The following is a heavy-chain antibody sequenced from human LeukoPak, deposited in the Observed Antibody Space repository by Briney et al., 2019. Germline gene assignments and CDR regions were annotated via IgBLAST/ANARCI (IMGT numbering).Heavy chain of an antibody. V-gene: IGHV4-30-4*08. CDR2: IYYNGST. CDR3: ARESTAILDY. Sequence: QVQLQESGPGLAKPSQTLSLTCTVSGGSISGGDYYLSWIRRPPGKGLGWFAVIYYNGSTYYNASLKSRVTISVDTSKNQFSLKLSSVTAADTAVYYCARESTAILDYWGQGTLVTVSS. CDR1: GGSISGGDYY. J-gene: IGHJ4*02. D-gene: IGHD5-18*01.